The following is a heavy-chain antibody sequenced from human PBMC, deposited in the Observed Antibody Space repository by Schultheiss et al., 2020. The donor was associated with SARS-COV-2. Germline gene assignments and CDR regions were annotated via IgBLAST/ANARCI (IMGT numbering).Heavy chain of an antibody. CDR2: ISSNGGST. CDR3: ARVGGIAAAGKGAFDI. D-gene: IGHD6-13*01. V-gene: IGHV3-64*01. J-gene: IGHJ3*02. Sequence: GGSLRLSCAASGFTFSSYAMHWVRQAPGKGLEYVSAISSNGGSTYYANYVKGRFTISRDNSKNTLYLQMGSLRAEDMAVYYCARVGGIAAAGKGAFDIWGQGTMVTVSS. CDR1: GFTFSSYA.